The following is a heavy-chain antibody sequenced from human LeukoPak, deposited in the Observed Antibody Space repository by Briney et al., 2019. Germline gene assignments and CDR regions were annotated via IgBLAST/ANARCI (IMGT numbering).Heavy chain of an antibody. J-gene: IGHJ4*02. CDR3: ARFHTFGYYDFWSGFYYFDY. D-gene: IGHD3-3*01. V-gene: IGHV4-59*11. Sequence: PSETLSLTCTVSGGSISSHYWSWIRQPPGKGLEWIGYIYYSGSTNYNPSLKSRITISVDTSKNQFSLKLSSVTAADTAVYYCARFHTFGYYDFWSGFYYFDYWGQGTLVTVSS. CDR2: IYYSGST. CDR1: GGSISSHY.